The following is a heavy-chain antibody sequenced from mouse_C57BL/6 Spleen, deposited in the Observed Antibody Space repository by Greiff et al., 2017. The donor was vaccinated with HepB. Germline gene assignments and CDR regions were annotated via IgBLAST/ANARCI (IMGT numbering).Heavy chain of an antibody. J-gene: IGHJ1*03. CDR2: IDPKSGGT. CDR1: GYTFTSYW. D-gene: IGHD2-4*01. V-gene: IGHV1-72*01. Sequence: QVQLQQPGAELVKPGASVKLSCKASGYTFTSYWMHWVKQRPGRGLEWIGRIDPKSGGTKYNEKFKSKATLTVDKTSSTAYMQLSRLTSEDSAVYNCERERGLRRDWYFDVWGTGTTVTVSS. CDR3: ERERGLRRDWYFDV.